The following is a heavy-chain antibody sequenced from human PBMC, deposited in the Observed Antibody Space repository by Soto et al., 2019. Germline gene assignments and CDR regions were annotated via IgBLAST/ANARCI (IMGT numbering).Heavy chain of an antibody. V-gene: IGHV1-18*01. Sequence: ASVKVSCKASGYTFTSYGISWVRQAPGQRLEWMGWISACNGNTNYAQKFQGRVTITTDTSASTAYMELSSLRSEDTAVYYCARVVGKVTPYFDYWGQGTLVTVSS. D-gene: IGHD4-4*01. J-gene: IGHJ4*02. CDR2: ISACNGNT. CDR3: ARVVGKVTPYFDY. CDR1: GYTFTSYG.